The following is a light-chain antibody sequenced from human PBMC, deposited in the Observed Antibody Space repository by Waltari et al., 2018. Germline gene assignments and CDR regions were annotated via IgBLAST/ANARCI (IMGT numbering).Light chain of an antibody. J-gene: IGKJ2*01. CDR1: QSVGSNY. Sequence: VLTQSPGTLSLSPGERATLSCRASQSVGSNYLAWYQQKPGLTPRLLIFGASSSATGIPDRFSGSGSGTDFTLTISRLEPEDFAVYYCQQYGSSPYTFGQGTRLEIK. V-gene: IGKV3-20*01. CDR3: QQYGSSPYT. CDR2: GAS.